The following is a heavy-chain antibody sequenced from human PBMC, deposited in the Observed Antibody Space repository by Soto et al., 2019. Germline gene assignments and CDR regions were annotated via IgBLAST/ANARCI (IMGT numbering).Heavy chain of an antibody. V-gene: IGHV1-2*04. CDR2: INPNSGDT. Sequence: ASVKVSCKASGYIFTGYYMHWVRQAPGQGLEWMGWINPNSGDTNYTQKFQGWVTMTRDTSISTAYMELSRLRADDTAVYYCATSRISIAVAGETEYYFDYWGQGTLVTVSS. J-gene: IGHJ4*02. CDR1: GYIFTGYY. D-gene: IGHD6-19*01. CDR3: ATSRISIAVAGETEYYFDY.